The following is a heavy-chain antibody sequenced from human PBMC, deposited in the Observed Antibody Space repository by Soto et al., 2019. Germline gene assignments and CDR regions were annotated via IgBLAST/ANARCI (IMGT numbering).Heavy chain of an antibody. D-gene: IGHD3-10*01. CDR2: IYYSGST. V-gene: IGHV4-59*01. Sequence: SSETLSLTCTVSGGSISSYYWSWIRQPPGKGLEWIGYIYYSGSTNYNPSLKSRVTISVDTSKNQFSLKLSSVTAADTAVYYCARAGITMVRGVPYYYYYMDVWGKGTTVTVSS. CDR3: ARAGITMVRGVPYYYYYMDV. CDR1: GGSISSYY. J-gene: IGHJ6*03.